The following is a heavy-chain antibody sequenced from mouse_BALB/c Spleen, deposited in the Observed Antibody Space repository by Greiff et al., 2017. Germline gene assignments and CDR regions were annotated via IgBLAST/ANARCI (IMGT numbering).Heavy chain of an antibody. CDR3: ARNDYGNHDAMDY. CDR2: ISNLAYSI. J-gene: IGHJ4*01. D-gene: IGHD2-1*01. CDR1: GFTFSDYG. V-gene: IGHV5-15*02. Sequence: EVQLVESGGGLVQPGGSRKLSCAASGFTFSDYGMAWVRQAPGKGPEWVAFISNLAYSIYYADTVTGRFTISTENAKNTLYLELSSLRSEDTAMYYCARNDYGNHDAMDYWGQGTSVTVS.